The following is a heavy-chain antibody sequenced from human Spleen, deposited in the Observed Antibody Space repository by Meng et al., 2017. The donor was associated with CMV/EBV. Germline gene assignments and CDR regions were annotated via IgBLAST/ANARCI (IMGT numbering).Heavy chain of an antibody. V-gene: IGHV3-30*04. CDR2: TSKDGSNT. J-gene: IGHJ6*02. Sequence: GESLKISCAASGFPFSYYAMHWVRQAPGKGLEWVAVTSKDGSNTYYADSVKGRFTISRDNSKNTLYLQMNRLRVEDTAVYYCAKDLGDCSSTSCYWGPVDYYYGMDVWGQGTTVTVSS. D-gene: IGHD2-2*01. CDR3: AKDLGDCSSTSCYWGPVDYYYGMDV. CDR1: GFPFSYYA.